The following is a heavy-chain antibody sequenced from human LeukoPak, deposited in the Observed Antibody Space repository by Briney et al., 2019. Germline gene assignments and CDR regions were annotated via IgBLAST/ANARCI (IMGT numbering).Heavy chain of an antibody. CDR1: GFPFSTYT. D-gene: IGHD6-13*01. V-gene: IGHV3-23*01. J-gene: IGHJ4*02. CDR2: ISGSTPAT. CDR3: ARVDYSSSWYYFDC. Sequence: GGSLRLSCVASGFPFSTYTMNWVRQAPGKGLEWVSAISGSTPATYYSASVKGRFTISRDNSKNTLFLQMNSLRAEDTAVYYCARVDYSSSWYYFDCWGQGTLVTVSS.